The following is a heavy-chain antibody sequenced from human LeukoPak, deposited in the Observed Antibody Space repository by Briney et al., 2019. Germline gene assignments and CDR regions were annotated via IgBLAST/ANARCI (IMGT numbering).Heavy chain of an antibody. CDR1: GGSISSYY. D-gene: IGHD5-24*01. Sequence: SETLSLTCTVSGGSISSYYWSWIRQSPGKGLEWLGYIYYSGSTDYNPSLKSRVTISVDTSKNQFSLNLTSVTAADTAVYYCASRLVDTYYYYGLDVWGQGTTVTVSS. V-gene: IGHV4-59*01. CDR3: ASRLVDTYYYYGLDV. CDR2: IYYSGST. J-gene: IGHJ6*02.